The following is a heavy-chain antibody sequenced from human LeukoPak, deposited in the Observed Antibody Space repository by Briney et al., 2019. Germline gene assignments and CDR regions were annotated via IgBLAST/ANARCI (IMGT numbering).Heavy chain of an antibody. J-gene: IGHJ4*02. CDR1: GFTYGDYA. CDR3: ARGDYYGSGGDY. CDR2: ISGSGGST. D-gene: IGHD3-10*01. Sequence: PGRSLRLSCTASGFTYGDYAMSWFRQAPGKGLEWVSAISGSGGSTYYADSVKGRFTISRDNSKNTLYLQMNSLRAEDTAVYYCARGDYYGSGGDYWGQGTLVTVSS. V-gene: IGHV3-23*01.